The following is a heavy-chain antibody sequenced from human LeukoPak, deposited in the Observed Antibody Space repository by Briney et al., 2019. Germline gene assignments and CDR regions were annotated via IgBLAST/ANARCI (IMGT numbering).Heavy chain of an antibody. CDR1: GGSISSGSYY. V-gene: IGHV4-61*02. CDR2: IYTSGST. D-gene: IGHD4-23*01. J-gene: IGHJ3*02. Sequence: SETLSLTCTVSGGSISSGSYYWSWIRQPAGKGLEWIGRIYTSGSTNYNPSLKSRVTISVDTSKSQFSLKLSSVTAADTAVYYCARDKDYGGISVVVAFDIWGQGTMVTVSS. CDR3: ARDKDYGGISVVVAFDI.